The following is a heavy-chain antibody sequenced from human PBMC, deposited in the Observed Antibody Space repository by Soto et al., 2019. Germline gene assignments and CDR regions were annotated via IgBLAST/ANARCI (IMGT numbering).Heavy chain of an antibody. D-gene: IGHD3-3*01. Sequence: PGGSLRLSCAVSGFTFSSYSMNWVRLAPGKELEWVSYIGSTSSIIRYADSVKGRFTISRDNAQNSLSLQMNGLRAEDTAVYYCVRDWTYAFDIWGQGTMVTVPS. CDR3: VRDWTYAFDI. V-gene: IGHV3-48*01. CDR1: GFTFSSYS. CDR2: IGSTSSII. J-gene: IGHJ3*02.